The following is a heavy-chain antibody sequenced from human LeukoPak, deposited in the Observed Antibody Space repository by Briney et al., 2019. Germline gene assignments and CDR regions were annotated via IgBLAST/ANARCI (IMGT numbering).Heavy chain of an antibody. Sequence: PSETLSLTCTVSGGSVSSGSYYWSWIRQPTGKGLEWIAYIYYSGSTNSNPSLKSRVTISVDTSKNQFSLKLSSVTAADTAVYYCARVVTTGSYFDYWGQGTLVTVSS. CDR3: ARVVTTGSYFDY. V-gene: IGHV4-61*01. J-gene: IGHJ4*02. D-gene: IGHD4-17*01. CDR2: IYYSGST. CDR1: GGSVSSGSYY.